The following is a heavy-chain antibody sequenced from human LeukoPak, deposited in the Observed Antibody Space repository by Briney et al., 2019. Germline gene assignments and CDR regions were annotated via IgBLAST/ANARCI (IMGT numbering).Heavy chain of an antibody. V-gene: IGHV4-59*01. CDR2: IYYSGST. CDR3: ARVGTYGSGSYLSWLDY. Sequence: SETLSLTCTVSGGSISSYYWSWIRQPPGKGLEWIGYIYYSGSTNYNPSLNSRVTISVDTSKNQFSLKLSSVTAADTAVYYCARVGTYGSGSYLSWLDYWGQGTLVTVSS. D-gene: IGHD3-10*01. J-gene: IGHJ4*02. CDR1: GGSISSYY.